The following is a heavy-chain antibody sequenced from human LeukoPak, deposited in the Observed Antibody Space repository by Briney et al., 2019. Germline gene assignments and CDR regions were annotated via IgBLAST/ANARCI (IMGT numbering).Heavy chain of an antibody. D-gene: IGHD3-9*01. Sequence: PGGSLRLSCKASGFTFSSYGISWVRQAPGKGLEWVSSISGSGLETYYAASVEGRFTISRDNAKNSLYLQMNSLRPEDTAVYYCARGGRYFDYWGQGTLVTVSS. J-gene: IGHJ4*02. CDR3: ARGGRYFDY. CDR2: ISGSGLET. CDR1: GFTFSSYG. V-gene: IGHV3-21*01.